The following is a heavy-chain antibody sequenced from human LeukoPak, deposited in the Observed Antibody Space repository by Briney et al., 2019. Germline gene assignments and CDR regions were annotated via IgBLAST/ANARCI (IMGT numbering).Heavy chain of an antibody. V-gene: IGHV3-23*01. CDR2: ISGSGDNT. CDR3: AKGSYYDSSGSFYFDY. J-gene: IGHJ4*02. D-gene: IGHD3-22*01. Sequence: HPGGSLRLSCAASGFTFSSYARSWVRQAPGKGLEWVSGISGSGDNTYYADSVKGRFTISRDNSKNTLYVQVNSLGTEDTAAYYCAKGSYYDSSGSFYFDYWGQGTLVTVSS. CDR1: GFTFSSYA.